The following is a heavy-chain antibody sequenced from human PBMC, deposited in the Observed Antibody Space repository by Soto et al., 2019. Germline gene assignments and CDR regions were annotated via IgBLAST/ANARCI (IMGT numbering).Heavy chain of an antibody. V-gene: IGHV3-20*04. CDR2: INWDGGSP. Sequence: PGGSLRLSCAASGFTFGDYGMTWVRQVPGKGLEWIAGINWDGGSPCYADSVKGRFTISRDNAKNTLYLQMNSLRAEDTAVYYCANHVGEYQLLLGSFFDYWGQGTLVTVSS. CDR3: ANHVGEYQLLLGSFFDY. J-gene: IGHJ4*02. D-gene: IGHD2-2*01. CDR1: GFTFGDYG.